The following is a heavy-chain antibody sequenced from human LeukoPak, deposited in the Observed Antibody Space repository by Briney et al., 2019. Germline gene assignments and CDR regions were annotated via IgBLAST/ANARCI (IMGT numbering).Heavy chain of an antibody. CDR3: ARDGGSGGDY. CDR2: IWYDGSSE. CDR1: GFTFSSYG. J-gene: IGHJ4*02. Sequence: GGSLRLSCVASGFTFSSYGFHWVRQAPGKGLEWVAVIWYDGSSEYYGDSVKGRFIISRDDSKNTLYLQMNSLRAEDTAVYYCARDGGSGGDYWGQGTLVTVSS. V-gene: IGHV3-33*01. D-gene: IGHD2-15*01.